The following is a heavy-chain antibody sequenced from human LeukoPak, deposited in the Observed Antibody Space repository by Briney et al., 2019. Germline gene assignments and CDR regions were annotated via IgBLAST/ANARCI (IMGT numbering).Heavy chain of an antibody. J-gene: IGHJ4*02. V-gene: IGHV1-69*04. CDR1: GGTLSSYA. CDR2: IIPIFGIV. Sequence: SVKVSCKASGGTLSSYAINWVRQAPGQGLEWIGRIIPIFGIVNYPQNFQGRVTITADKSTNTAYMELSSLRSEDTAFYYCARVRIAAAGTSFDYWGQGTLVTVSS. CDR3: ARVRIAAAGTSFDY. D-gene: IGHD6-13*01.